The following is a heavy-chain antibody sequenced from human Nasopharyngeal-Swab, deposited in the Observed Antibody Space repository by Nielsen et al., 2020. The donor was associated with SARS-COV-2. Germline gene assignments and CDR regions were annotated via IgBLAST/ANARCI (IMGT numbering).Heavy chain of an antibody. CDR2: IYPGDSDT. CDR3: ARRVGYCSGGSCYFDH. V-gene: IGHV5-51*01. Sequence: GGSLRLSCKGSGYSFTSYWIGRVRQMPGKGLEWMGIIYPGDSDTRYSPSFQGQVTISADKSISTAYLQWSSLKASDTAMYYCARRVGYCSGGSCYFDHWGQGTLVTVSS. CDR1: GYSFTSYW. J-gene: IGHJ4*02. D-gene: IGHD2-15*01.